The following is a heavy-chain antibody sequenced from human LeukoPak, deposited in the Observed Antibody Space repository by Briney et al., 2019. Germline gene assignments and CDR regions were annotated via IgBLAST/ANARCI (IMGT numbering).Heavy chain of an antibody. V-gene: IGHV3-30*04. CDR3: ARGSGSGSGKYNWFDP. Sequence: PGRSLRLSCAASGFAFSSYAMHWVRQAPGKGLEWVAVISYDGSNKYYADSVKGRFTISRDNSKNTLYLQMNSLRAEDTAVYYCARGSGSGSGKYNWFDPWGQGTLVTVSS. J-gene: IGHJ5*02. D-gene: IGHD3-10*01. CDR2: ISYDGSNK. CDR1: GFAFSSYA.